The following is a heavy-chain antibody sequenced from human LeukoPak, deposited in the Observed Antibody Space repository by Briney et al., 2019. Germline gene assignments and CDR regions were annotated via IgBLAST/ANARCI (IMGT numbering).Heavy chain of an antibody. D-gene: IGHD4-17*01. V-gene: IGHV1-18*01. J-gene: IGHJ3*02. Sequence: ASVKVSCKASGYTFTSYGISWVRQAPGQGLEWMGWISAYNGNTNYAQKLQGRVTMTTDTSTSTAYMELRSLRSDDTAVYYCAIDQGGAAYDYGDPDAFDIWGQGTMVTVSS. CDR1: GYTFTSYG. CDR2: ISAYNGNT. CDR3: AIDQGGAAYDYGDPDAFDI.